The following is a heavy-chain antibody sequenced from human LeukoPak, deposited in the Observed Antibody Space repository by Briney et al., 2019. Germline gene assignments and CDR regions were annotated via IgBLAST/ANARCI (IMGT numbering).Heavy chain of an antibody. CDR3: AKDIRSSPRPFDY. Sequence: GGSLRLSCAVSGFIFNNYIMNWVRQAPGKGLEWVSSITGSGSFVYYADSVKGRFTISRDNAKNSLFLQMNSLRAEDTAVYYCAKDIRSSPRPFDYWGQGTLVTVSS. D-gene: IGHD6-13*01. CDR2: ITGSGSFV. CDR1: GFIFNNYI. J-gene: IGHJ4*02. V-gene: IGHV3-21*04.